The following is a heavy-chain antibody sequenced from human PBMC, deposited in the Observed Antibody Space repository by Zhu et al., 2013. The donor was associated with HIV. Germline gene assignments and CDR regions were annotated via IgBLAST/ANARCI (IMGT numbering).Heavy chain of an antibody. CDR3: ARAGATYCSSSSCYADY. J-gene: IGHJ4*02. Sequence: QVELLQSGPEVKQPGASVKVSCKTSGYTFTNYFMHWVRQAPGQGLEWMGIISPSDGTISYAQKFQDRITMTRDTATGTVYTELSSLRSEDTAVYYCARAGATYCSSSSCYADYWGQGTLVTVSS. D-gene: IGHD2-2*01. CDR2: ISPSDGTI. V-gene: IGHV1-46*01. CDR1: GYTFTNYF.